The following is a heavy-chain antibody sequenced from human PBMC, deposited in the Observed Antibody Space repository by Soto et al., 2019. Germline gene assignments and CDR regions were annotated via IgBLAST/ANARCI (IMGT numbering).Heavy chain of an antibody. J-gene: IGHJ4*02. CDR1: GGSISSYY. CDR2: IYYSGST. V-gene: IGHV4-59*01. Sequence: SETLSLTCTVSGGSISSYYWSWIRQPPGKGLEWIGYIYYSGSTNYNPSLKSRVTISVDTSKNQFSLKLSSVTAADTAVYYCAGGVRRGINLDYWGQGTLVTVSS. CDR3: AGGVRRGINLDY. D-gene: IGHD1-1*01.